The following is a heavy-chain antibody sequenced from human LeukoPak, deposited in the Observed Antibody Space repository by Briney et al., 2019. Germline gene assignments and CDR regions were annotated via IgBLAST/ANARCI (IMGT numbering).Heavy chain of an antibody. CDR3: ARDYDSSGYYPFY. D-gene: IGHD3-22*01. CDR2: INQSGST. V-gene: IGHV4-34*01. Sequence: SETLSLTCAVYGGSFSDYYWSWIRQSPGRGLEWIGEINQSGSTDYNPSLKSRVIISIDTSKTQFSLKLSSVTAADTAVYYCARDYDSSGYYPFYWGQGTPVTVSS. CDR1: GGSFSDYY. J-gene: IGHJ4*02.